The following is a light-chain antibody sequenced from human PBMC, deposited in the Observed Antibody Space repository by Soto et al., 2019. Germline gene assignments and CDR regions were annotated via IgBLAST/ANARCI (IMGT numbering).Light chain of an antibody. Sequence: QSVLTQPASVSGSPGQSITISCIGTSSDVGGYNYISWYQQHPGKAPKLMIFDVSNRPSGVSNRFSGSKSGNTASLTISGLQAEDEADYYCSSYTSSSPPDYVFGTGTKVTVL. J-gene: IGLJ1*01. V-gene: IGLV2-14*03. CDR2: DVS. CDR3: SSYTSSSPPDYV. CDR1: SSDVGGYNY.